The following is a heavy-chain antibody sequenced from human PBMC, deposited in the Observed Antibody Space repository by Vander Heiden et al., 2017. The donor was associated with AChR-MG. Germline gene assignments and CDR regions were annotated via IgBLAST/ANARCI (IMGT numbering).Heavy chain of an antibody. V-gene: IGHV4-34*01. CDR2: INHSGST. CDR3: ARAYYGSGSYIYFDY. Sequence: QVQLQQWGAGLLKPSETLSLTCAVYGGSFSGYYWSWSRQPPGKGLEWIGEINHSGSTNYNPSLKSRVTRSVDTSKNQFSLKLSSVTAADTAVYYCARAYYGSGSYIYFDYWGQGTLVTVSS. D-gene: IGHD3-10*01. J-gene: IGHJ4*02. CDR1: GGSFSGYY.